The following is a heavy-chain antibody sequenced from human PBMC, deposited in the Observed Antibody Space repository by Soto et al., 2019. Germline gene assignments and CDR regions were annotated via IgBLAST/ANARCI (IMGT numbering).Heavy chain of an antibody. CDR3: ATVRPPGYSYGPYDY. Sequence: GPTLVNPTQPLTMTCTSPGFSFSKSEVSVGWIRQPPGKALEWLALIYWDDDKRYSPSLRSRLTITKDTSKNQVVLTMTNMDPEDTALYYCATVRPPGYSYGPYDYWGQGTLVTVSS. V-gene: IGHV2-5*02. D-gene: IGHD5-18*01. CDR1: GFSFSKSEVS. CDR2: IYWDDDK. J-gene: IGHJ4*02.